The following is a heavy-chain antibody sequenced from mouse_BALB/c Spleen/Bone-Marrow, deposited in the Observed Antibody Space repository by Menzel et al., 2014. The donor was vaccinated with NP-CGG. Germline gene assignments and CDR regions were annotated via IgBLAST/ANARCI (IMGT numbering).Heavy chain of an antibody. V-gene: IGHV1-69*02. CDR3: TRREGNYAFAY. Sequence: VQLQQSGAELVRPGASVKLSCKASGYTFTSYWINWVKQRPGQGLEWIGNIYPSDSYTNYNQKFKDKATLTVDKSSSTAYMQLGSPTSEDSAVYYCTRREGNYAFAYWGQGTLVTVSA. CDR1: GYTFTSYW. CDR2: IYPSDSYT. D-gene: IGHD2-1*01. J-gene: IGHJ3*01.